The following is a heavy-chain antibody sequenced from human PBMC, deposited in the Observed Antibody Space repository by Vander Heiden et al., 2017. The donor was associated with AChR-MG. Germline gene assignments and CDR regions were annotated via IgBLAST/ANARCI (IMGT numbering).Heavy chain of an antibody. V-gene: IGHV1-2*02. CDR1: GYTFTGYY. CDR3: ARDPDGHNYYGMDV. Sequence: VQLMQSGAEVKKPGAPVKVSCQASGYTFTGYYMHWVRQAPGQGLEWMGWINPNSGGTNYAQKFQGRVTMTRDTSISTAYMELSRLRSDDTAVYYCARDPDGHNYYGMDVWGQGTTVTVS. J-gene: IGHJ6*02. CDR2: INPNSGGT.